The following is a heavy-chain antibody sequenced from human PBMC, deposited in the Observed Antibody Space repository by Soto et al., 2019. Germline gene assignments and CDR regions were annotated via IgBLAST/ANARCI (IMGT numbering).Heavy chain of an antibody. CDR1: GGSISSYY. D-gene: IGHD3-16*02. CDR3: ARYDYIWWRYRYTVETMNDAFDI. V-gene: IGHV4-59*01. CDR2: IYYSGST. J-gene: IGHJ3*02. Sequence: SETLSLTCTVSGGSISSYYWSWIRQPPGKGLEWIGYIYYSGSTNYNPSLKSRVTISVDTSKNQFSLKLSSVTAADTAVYYCARYDYIWWRYRYTVETMNDAFDILGQGTTVIVSS.